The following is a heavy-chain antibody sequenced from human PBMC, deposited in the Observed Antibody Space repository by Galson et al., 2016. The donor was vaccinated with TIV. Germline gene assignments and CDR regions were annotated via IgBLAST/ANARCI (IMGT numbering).Heavy chain of an antibody. CDR2: IYSGGST. J-gene: IGHJ6*02. D-gene: IGHD6-19*01. V-gene: IGHV3-66*04. CDR1: GFTVSSHY. CDR3: VRHLSSADYFGMDV. Sequence: RLSCAASGFTVSSHYMSWVRPAPGKGLQWVSFIYSGGSTKYADSVKGRFTISRDSSKTTVSLQLNSLRAEDTAVYYCVRHLSSADYFGMDVWGQGTTVTVSS.